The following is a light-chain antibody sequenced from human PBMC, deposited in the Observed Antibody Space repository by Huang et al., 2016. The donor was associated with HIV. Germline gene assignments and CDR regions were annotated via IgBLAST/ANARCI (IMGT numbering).Light chain of an antibody. CDR1: QTVSSN. CDR3: QHYRVWPPVYT. Sequence: EIVMTQSPATLSVSPGERATLSCRASQTVSSNLAWYQQKPAQAPRLLIYAASTRATDIPARFRGSGSGTEFTLTISSLQSEDFAVYYCQHYRVWPPVYTFGQGTKLEIK. V-gene: IGKV3-15*01. CDR2: AAS. J-gene: IGKJ2*01.